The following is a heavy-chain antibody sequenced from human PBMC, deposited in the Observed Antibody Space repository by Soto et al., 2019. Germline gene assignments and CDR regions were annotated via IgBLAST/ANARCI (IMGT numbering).Heavy chain of an antibody. CDR1: GGSISSSNW. J-gene: IGHJ4*02. CDR3: ARDRNPSQLFY. Sequence: SETLSLTCAVSGGSISSSNWWGWVRQPPGKGLEWIGEIYHSGSTNYNPSLKSRVTMSVDTSKNQFSLKLSSVTAADTAVYYCARDRNPSQLFYWGQGALVTVSS. V-gene: IGHV4-4*02. CDR2: IYHSGST.